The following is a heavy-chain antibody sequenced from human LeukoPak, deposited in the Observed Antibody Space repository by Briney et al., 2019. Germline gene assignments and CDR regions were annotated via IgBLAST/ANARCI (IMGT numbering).Heavy chain of an antibody. D-gene: IGHD4-23*01. V-gene: IGHV3-21*01. CDR3: ASGPGNSPYYYYGMDV. Sequence: GGSLRLSCAASGFTFSSYNMNWVRQAPGKGLEWVSYISSTSSSIYYAASVKGRFTISRDNAKKSLFLQMNSLRAEDTAVYYCASGPGNSPYYYYGMDVWGQGTTVTVSS. J-gene: IGHJ6*02. CDR2: ISSTSSSI. CDR1: GFTFSSYN.